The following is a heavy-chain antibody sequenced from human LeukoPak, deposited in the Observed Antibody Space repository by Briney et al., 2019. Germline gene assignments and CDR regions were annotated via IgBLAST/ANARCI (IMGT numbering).Heavy chain of an antibody. CDR1: GGSVSSYY. CDR2: IYNSENT. J-gene: IGHJ2*01. V-gene: IGHV4-4*09. CDR3: ARFYRGPRGWFVLWYFDL. Sequence: SETLSLTCTVSGGSVSSYYWSWIRQPPGKGLEWIGYIYNSENTKYNSSLESRVSVSIDTSKNRFFLKLSSVTAADTAVYYCARFYRGPRGWFVLWYFDLWGRGSLVTVSS. D-gene: IGHD6-19*01.